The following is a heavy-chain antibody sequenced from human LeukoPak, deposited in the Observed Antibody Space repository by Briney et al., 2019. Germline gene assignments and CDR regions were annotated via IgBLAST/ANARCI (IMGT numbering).Heavy chain of an antibody. Sequence: ASVKVSCKASGYTFTSYGISWVQQAPGQGLEWMGWISAYNGSTNYAQKLQGRVTMTRDTSTSTVYMELSSLRSEDTAVYYCARGGITMIPSAMVNWFDPWGQGTLVTVSS. CDR3: ARGGITMIPSAMVNWFDP. J-gene: IGHJ5*02. CDR2: ISAYNGST. D-gene: IGHD3-22*01. CDR1: GYTFTSYG. V-gene: IGHV1-18*01.